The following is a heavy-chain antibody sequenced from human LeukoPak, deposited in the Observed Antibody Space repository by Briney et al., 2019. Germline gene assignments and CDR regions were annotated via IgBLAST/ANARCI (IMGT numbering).Heavy chain of an antibody. D-gene: IGHD1-20*01. V-gene: IGHV1-24*01. CDR2: FDPEDGET. Sequence: GASVKVSCKVSGYTLTELSMHWVRQAPGKGLEWMGGFDPEDGETIYAQKFQGRVTMTGDTSTDTAYMELSSLRSEDTAVYYCATRPGITGSFDPWGQGTLVTVSS. CDR3: ATRPGITGSFDP. J-gene: IGHJ5*02. CDR1: GYTLTELS.